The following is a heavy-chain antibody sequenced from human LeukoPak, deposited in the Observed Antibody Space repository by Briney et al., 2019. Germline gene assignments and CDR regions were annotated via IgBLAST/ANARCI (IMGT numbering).Heavy chain of an antibody. D-gene: IGHD2-2*01. V-gene: IGHV3-74*01. J-gene: IGHJ4*02. CDR2: INSDGSST. Sequence: GGSLRLSCAASGFTFSSYWMPWVRQAPGKGLVWFSRINSDGSSTSYADSVKGRFTISRDNAKNTLYLQMNSLRAEDTAVYYCARGYCSSTSCLTPFDYWGQGTLVTVSS. CDR3: ARGYCSSTSCLTPFDY. CDR1: GFTFSSYW.